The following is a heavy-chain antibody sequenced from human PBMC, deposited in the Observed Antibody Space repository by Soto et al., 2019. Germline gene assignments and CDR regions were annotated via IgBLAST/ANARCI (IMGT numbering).Heavy chain of an antibody. CDR1: GGTFSSYT. J-gene: IGHJ5*02. CDR3: AREAYYYGSGTYWFDP. CDR2: IIPILGIA. Sequence: QVQLVQSGAEVQKPGSSVKVSCKASGGTFSSYTISWVRQAPGQGLEWMGRIIPILGIANYAQKFQGRVTITADKSTSTAYMELSSLRSEDTAVYYCAREAYYYGSGTYWFDPWGQGTLVTVSS. D-gene: IGHD3-10*01. V-gene: IGHV1-69*08.